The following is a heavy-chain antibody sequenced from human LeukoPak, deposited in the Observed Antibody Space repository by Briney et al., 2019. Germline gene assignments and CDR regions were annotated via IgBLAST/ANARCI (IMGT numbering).Heavy chain of an antibody. J-gene: IGHJ4*02. D-gene: IGHD3-10*01. CDR3: AHKGRGSGSYTM. CDR2: HYWNNDK. V-gene: IGHV2-5*01. CDR1: GFSLSTTGVA. Sequence: ASGPTLVNPTQTLTLTCTFSGFSLSTTGVAVGWIRQPPGKALEWLAVHYWNNDKSYSPSLKSRLTITKDTSKNQVVLIMTNMDPVDTATYYYAHKGRGSGSYTMWGQGTLVTVSS.